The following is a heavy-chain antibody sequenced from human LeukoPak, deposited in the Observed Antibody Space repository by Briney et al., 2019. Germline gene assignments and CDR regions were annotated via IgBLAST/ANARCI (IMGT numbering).Heavy chain of an antibody. D-gene: IGHD3-10*01. V-gene: IGHV3-23*01. CDR2: ISGSGGST. CDR1: GFTFSSYA. J-gene: IGHJ4*02. CDR3: AFSYGSGSYCRF. Sequence: GGSLRLSCAASGFTFSSYAMSWVRQAPGKGLEWVSAISGSGGSTYYADSVKGRFTISRDNSKNTLYLQMNSLRAEDTAIYYCAFSYGSGSYCRFWGQGTLVTVSS.